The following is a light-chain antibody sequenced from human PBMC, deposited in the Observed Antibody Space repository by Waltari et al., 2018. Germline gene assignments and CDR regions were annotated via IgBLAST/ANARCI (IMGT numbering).Light chain of an antibody. CDR2: DAS. V-gene: IGKV3-11*01. Sequence: EIVLTQSPATLSLSPGERATLSCRASQTVFNYLAWYQQRPGQAPRLLIYDASNRATGIPARFSGSGSGTDFTLTISSLEPEDFAVYYCQQRTNWPAITFGQGTRLEI. CDR1: QTVFNY. J-gene: IGKJ5*01. CDR3: QQRTNWPAIT.